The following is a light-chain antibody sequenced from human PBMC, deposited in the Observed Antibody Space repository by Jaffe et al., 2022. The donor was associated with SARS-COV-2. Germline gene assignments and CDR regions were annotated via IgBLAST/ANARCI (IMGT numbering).Light chain of an antibody. Sequence: QSVLTQPPSVSAAPGQKVTISCSGSSSNIGNNYISWYQQLPGAAPKLLIYENDKRPSGIPDRFSGSKSGTSATLGITGLQTGDEADYYCGTWDSSLNGFVFGPGTEVTVL. CDR2: END. CDR1: SSNIGNNY. V-gene: IGLV1-51*02. J-gene: IGLJ1*01. CDR3: GTWDSSLNGFV.